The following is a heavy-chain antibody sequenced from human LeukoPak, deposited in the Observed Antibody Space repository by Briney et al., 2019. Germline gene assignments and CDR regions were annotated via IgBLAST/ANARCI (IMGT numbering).Heavy chain of an antibody. CDR3: ARRFRYSGYDSRFDP. D-gene: IGHD5-12*01. CDR1: GGSISSYY. V-gene: IGHV4-59*08. CDR2: IYYSGST. J-gene: IGHJ5*02. Sequence: SETLSLTCTVSGGSISSYYWSWIRQPPGKGLEWIGHIYYSGSTNCNPSLKSRVTISVDTSKNQFSLKLSSVTAADTAVYYCARRFRYSGYDSRFDPWGQGTLVTVSS.